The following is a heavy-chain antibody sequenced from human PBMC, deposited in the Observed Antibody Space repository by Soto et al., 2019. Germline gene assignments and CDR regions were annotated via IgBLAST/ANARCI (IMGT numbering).Heavy chain of an antibody. CDR3: ASLLLWFGDHVNNWFDP. CDR2: IYYSGST. V-gene: IGHV4-39*01. J-gene: IGHJ5*02. Sequence: QLQLQESGPGLVKPSETLCLTCTVSGGSISSSSHYWGWIRQPPGKGLEWIGNIYYSGSTYYNPSLKSRVTISVDTSKNQFSLKLSSVTAADTAVYYCASLLLWFGDHVNNWFDPWGQGTLVTVSS. D-gene: IGHD3-10*01. CDR1: GGSISSSSHY.